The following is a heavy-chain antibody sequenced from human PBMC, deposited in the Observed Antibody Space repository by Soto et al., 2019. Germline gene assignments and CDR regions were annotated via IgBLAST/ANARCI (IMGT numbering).Heavy chain of an antibody. D-gene: IGHD6-13*01. CDR1: GYTFTSYG. V-gene: IGHV1-18*01. J-gene: IGHJ3*02. CDR3: ARGEGSSSWYLDAFDI. Sequence: ASVKVSCKAAGYTFTSYGISWVRQAPGQGLEWMGWISAYNGNTNYAQKLQGRVTMTTDTSTSTAYMELRSLRSDDTAVYYCARGEGSSSWYLDAFDIWGQGTMVTVSS. CDR2: ISAYNGNT.